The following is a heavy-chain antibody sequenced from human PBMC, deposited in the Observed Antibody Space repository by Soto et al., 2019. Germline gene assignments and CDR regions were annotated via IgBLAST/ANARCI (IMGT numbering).Heavy chain of an antibody. D-gene: IGHD3-10*01. CDR1: GYTFMTYD. V-gene: IGHV1-3*01. CDR3: TRVRMLWCGELSH. Sequence: QVQLVQSGAEVKKPGASVKISCKTSGYTFMTYDLHWVRQAPGQRPEWMGWINPGNGNTEYSQKLQGRVTITRDPSERTVSMEVANMPSDVQAVYYCTRVRMLWCGELSHWGQGTQVIVSA. CDR2: INPGNGNT. J-gene: IGHJ4*02.